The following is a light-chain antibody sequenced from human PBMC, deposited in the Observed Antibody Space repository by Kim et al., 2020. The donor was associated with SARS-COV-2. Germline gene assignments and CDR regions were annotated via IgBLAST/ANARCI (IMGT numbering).Light chain of an antibody. J-gene: IGLJ1*01. Sequence: QSITISCTGTSSEVGGYNYGCWYQQHPGKAPKLMIYDVSNRPSGVSNRFSGSKSGNTASLTISGLQAEDEADYYCSSYTSSSTLYVFGTGTKVTVL. CDR3: SSYTSSSTLYV. CDR1: SSEVGGYNY. V-gene: IGLV2-14*03. CDR2: DVS.